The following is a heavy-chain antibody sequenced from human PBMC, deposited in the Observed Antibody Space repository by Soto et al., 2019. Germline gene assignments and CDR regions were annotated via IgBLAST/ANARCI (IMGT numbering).Heavy chain of an antibody. CDR1: GYTFTSYG. CDR3: ARQGTRLRPIITIVAASTFDM. D-gene: IGHD3-10*01. J-gene: IGHJ3*02. Sequence: GASVKVSCKASGYTFTSYGISWVRQAPGQGLEWMGWISAYNGNTNYAQKLQGRVTMTTDTSTSTAYMELRSLRSDDTAVYYCARQGTRLRPIITIVAASTFDMWGQGTTVTVSS. CDR2: ISAYNGNT. V-gene: IGHV1-18*01.